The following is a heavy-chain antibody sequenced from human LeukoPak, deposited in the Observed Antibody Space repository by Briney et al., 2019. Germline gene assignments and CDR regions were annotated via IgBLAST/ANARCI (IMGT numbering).Heavy chain of an antibody. CDR1: GGSISSNIYY. J-gene: IGHJ4*02. Sequence: SETLSLTCTVSGGSISSNIYYWGWIRQPPGKGLEWIGSINYSGSTYYNPPLKSRVTVYVDTSKSQFSLKLRSVTAADTAVYYCARHGTRYYDILAGYYRLDHYYFDYWGQGTLVTVSS. CDR2: INYSGST. CDR3: ARHGTRYYDILAGYYRLDHYYFDY. V-gene: IGHV4-39*01. D-gene: IGHD3-9*01.